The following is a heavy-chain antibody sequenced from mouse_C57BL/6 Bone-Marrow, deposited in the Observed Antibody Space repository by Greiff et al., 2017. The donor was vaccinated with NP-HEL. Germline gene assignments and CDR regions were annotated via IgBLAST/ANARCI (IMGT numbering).Heavy chain of an antibody. CDR2: INPSNGGT. V-gene: IGHV1-53*01. D-gene: IGHD1-1*01. CDR3: AREGITTVVATDWYFDV. Sequence: QVQLQQPGTELVKPGASVKLSCKASGYTFTSYWMHWVKQRPGQGLEWIGNINPSNGGTNYNEKFKSKATLTVDKASSTAYMQLSSLTSEDSAVYYCAREGITTVVATDWYFDVWGTGTTVTVSS. CDR1: GYTFTSYW. J-gene: IGHJ1*03.